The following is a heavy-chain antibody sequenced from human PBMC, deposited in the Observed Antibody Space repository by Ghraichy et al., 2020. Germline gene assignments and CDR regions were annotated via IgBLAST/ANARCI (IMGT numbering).Heavy chain of an antibody. CDR1: GVSISNSY. CDR3: AKVGAASRDYYFDY. J-gene: IGHJ4*02. CDR2: ISHSGSS. D-gene: IGHD6-13*01. V-gene: IGHV4-59*01. Sequence: SETLSLTCSVSGVSISNSYWSWIRKPPGKGLEWIGYISHSGSSNCNPSLKSRVTMSVDTSKHQFSLRLSSLTAADTAVYFCAKVGAASRDYYFDYWGQGTLVTVSS.